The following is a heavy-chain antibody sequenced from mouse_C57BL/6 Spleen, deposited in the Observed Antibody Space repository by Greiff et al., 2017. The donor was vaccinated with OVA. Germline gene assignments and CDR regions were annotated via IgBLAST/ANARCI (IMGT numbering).Heavy chain of an antibody. CDR2: ISYDGSN. Sequence: ESGPGLVKPSQSLSLTCSVTGYSITSGYYWNWIRQFPGNKLEWMGYISYDGSNNYNPYLKNRISITRDTSKNQFFLKLNSVTTEDTATYYCARGGYYGSRGYYAMDYWGQGTSVTVSS. J-gene: IGHJ4*01. CDR1: GYSITSGYY. V-gene: IGHV3-6*01. D-gene: IGHD1-1*01. CDR3: ARGGYYGSRGYYAMDY.